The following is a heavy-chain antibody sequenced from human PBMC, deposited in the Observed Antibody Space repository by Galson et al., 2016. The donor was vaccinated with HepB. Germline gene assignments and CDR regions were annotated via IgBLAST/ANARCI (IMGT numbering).Heavy chain of an antibody. CDR3: TREWFGEYGMDV. D-gene: IGHD3-10*01. V-gene: IGHV3-48*03. CDR2: ISGSGNSI. J-gene: IGHJ6*02. CDR1: GFTLTSYE. Sequence: SLRLSCAASGFTLTSYEMNWVRQAPGKGLEWVSYISGSGNSIYYADSVRGRFTISRDNAKNSLYLQMNSLRAEDTAVYYCTREWFGEYGMDVWGQGTTVTVSS.